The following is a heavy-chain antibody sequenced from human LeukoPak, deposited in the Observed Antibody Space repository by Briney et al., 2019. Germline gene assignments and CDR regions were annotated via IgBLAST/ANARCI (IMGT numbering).Heavy chain of an antibody. CDR3: ARELREHGVFDI. J-gene: IGHJ3*02. D-gene: IGHD1-26*01. CDR2: ISSSGSTI. V-gene: IGHV3-48*01. CDR1: GFTFSSYS. Sequence: PGGSLRLSCAASGFTFSSYSMNWVRQAPGKGLEWVSYISSSGSTIYYAASVKGRFSISRDNSKNTVYLQMNSLRVEDTAVYYCARELREHGVFDIWGQGIMVTVSS.